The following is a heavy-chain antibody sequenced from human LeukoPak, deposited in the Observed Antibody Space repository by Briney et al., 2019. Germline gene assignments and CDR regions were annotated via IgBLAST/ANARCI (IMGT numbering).Heavy chain of an antibody. CDR2: MYYSGST. D-gene: IGHD3-3*02. CDR3: ARSSTGSYFDY. V-gene: IGHV4-59*01. J-gene: IGHJ4*02. Sequence: KPSETLPLTCTVSGGSMSRYYWSWIRQPPGKGLEWIGYMYYSGSTKYNPSLKSRVTISVDTSKNQFSLKLSSVTAADTAVYYCARSSTGSYFDYWDQGTLVTVSS. CDR1: GGSMSRYY.